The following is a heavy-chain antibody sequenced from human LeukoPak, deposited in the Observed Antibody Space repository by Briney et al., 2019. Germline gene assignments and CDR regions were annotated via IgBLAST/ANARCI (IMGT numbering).Heavy chain of an antibody. CDR2: ISTSSSFI. CDR3: ARRPCTDGVCGFDY. Sequence: PGGSLRLSCAASGFTFSSYSMSWVRQAPGTGLEWVSSISTSSSFIYYADSVKGRFTIARDNAKNSLYLQMNGLRAEDSAVYYCARRPCTDGVCGFDYWGQGTLVTVSS. J-gene: IGHJ4*02. CDR1: GFTFSSYS. D-gene: IGHD2-8*01. V-gene: IGHV3-21*01.